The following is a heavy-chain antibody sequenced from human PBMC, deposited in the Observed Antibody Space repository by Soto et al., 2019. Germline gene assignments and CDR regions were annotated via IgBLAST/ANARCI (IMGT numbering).Heavy chain of an antibody. D-gene: IGHD1-26*01. J-gene: IGHJ4*02. V-gene: IGHV4-39*01. CDR3: ARRGERGRSFAY. CDR2: IYYSGST. CDR1: GRSITTGPYY. Sequence: QLQLLESGPGLAKPSETLSLTCSVSGRSITTGPYYWGWIRRPPGKGLAWIGSIYYSGSTYYSQSLKSRVTISVDTAKNQFSLKLNAVTVADTAVYYCARRGERGRSFAYWGQGTLATVSS.